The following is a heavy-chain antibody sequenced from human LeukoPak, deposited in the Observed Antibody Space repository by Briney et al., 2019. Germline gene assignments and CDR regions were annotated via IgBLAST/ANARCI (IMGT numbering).Heavy chain of an antibody. CDR1: GYSISSGYY. D-gene: IGHD3-22*01. CDR3: ATPYYYDSSGSAFDI. CDR2: INYSGST. V-gene: IGHV4-38-2*02. Sequence: PSETLSLTCTVSGYSISSGYYWGWIRQPPGKGLEWIGEINYSGSTNYNPSLKSRVTISVDTSKNQFSLKLSSVTAADTAVYYCATPYYYDSSGSAFDIWGQGTMVTVSS. J-gene: IGHJ3*02.